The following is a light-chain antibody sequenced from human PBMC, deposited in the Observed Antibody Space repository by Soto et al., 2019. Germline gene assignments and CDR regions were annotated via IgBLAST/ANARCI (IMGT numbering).Light chain of an antibody. V-gene: IGKV3-15*01. CDR1: QSVRSN. Sequence: EIVMTQSPATLSVSPGERATLSCRASQSVRSNLAWYQQKPGQSPRLLIYGASTRATGIPARFSGSGSGTQFTLTIRRLQSEDFAVYYCQQYNNWPPAWTFGQGTKVDIE. CDR2: GAS. J-gene: IGKJ1*01. CDR3: QQYNNWPPAWT.